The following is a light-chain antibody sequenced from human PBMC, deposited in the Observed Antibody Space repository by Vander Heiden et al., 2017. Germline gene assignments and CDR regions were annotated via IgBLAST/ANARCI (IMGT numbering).Light chain of an antibody. CDR1: TGAVTSGYY. J-gene: IGLJ3*02. CDR3: LLYYGGAWV. V-gene: IGLV7-43*01. CDR2: STS. Sequence: QTVVTQEPSLTVSPGGTGTLTCASSTGAVTSGYYPNWFQQKPGQAPRALIYSTSNTPSWTPARFSCSLLGGKAALTLSGVQPEDEAEYYCLLYYGGAWVFGGGTKLTVL.